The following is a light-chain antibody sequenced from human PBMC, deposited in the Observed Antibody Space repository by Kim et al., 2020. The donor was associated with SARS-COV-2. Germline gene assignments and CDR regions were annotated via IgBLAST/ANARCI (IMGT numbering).Light chain of an antibody. CDR3: QQYNNWPYT. Sequence: EIVMTQSPVTLSVSPGERATLSCRASQSVSSNLAWYQQKAGQAPRLLIYGASTRATGIPSRFSGSGSGTEFTLTISSLQSEDFAVYSCQQYNNWPYTFGQGTKLEI. CDR1: QSVSSN. J-gene: IGKJ2*01. CDR2: GAS. V-gene: IGKV3-15*01.